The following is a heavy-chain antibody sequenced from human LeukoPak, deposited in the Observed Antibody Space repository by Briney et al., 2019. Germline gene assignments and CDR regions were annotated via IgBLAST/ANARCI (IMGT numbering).Heavy chain of an antibody. V-gene: IGHV1-2*02. Sequence: ASVKVSCKASGYTFTDYYVHWMRQAPGQGLETMGWINPNSGGTNYAQKLQGRVTITTDTSTSTAYMELRSLRSDDTAVYYCARDTRHQWDPPVFDYWGQGTLVTVSS. CDR3: ARDTRHQWDPPVFDY. CDR1: GYTFTDYY. J-gene: IGHJ4*02. D-gene: IGHD1-26*01. CDR2: INPNSGGT.